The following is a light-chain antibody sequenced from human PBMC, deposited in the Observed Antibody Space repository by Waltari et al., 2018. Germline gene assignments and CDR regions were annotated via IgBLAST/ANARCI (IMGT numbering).Light chain of an antibody. Sequence: DFVMTQSPLSLPVTPGEPASISCRSSQSLLHSNGYNYLDWYLQKPGQSPRLLIYLGSQRASGVPDRFSGSGSGTDFTLKISRVEAEDVGVYYCMQALQTPITFGQGTRLEIK. J-gene: IGKJ5*01. CDR3: MQALQTPIT. CDR1: QSLLHSNGYNY. CDR2: LGS. V-gene: IGKV2-28*01.